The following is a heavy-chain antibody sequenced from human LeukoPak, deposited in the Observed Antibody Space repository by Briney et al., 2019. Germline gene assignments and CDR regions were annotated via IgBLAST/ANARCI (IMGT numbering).Heavy chain of an antibody. CDR2: ISGSGGST. J-gene: IGHJ4*02. CDR1: GFTFSSYA. D-gene: IGHD3-16*01. Sequence: AGGSLRLSCAASGFTFSSYAMSWVRQAPGKGLEWVSAISGSGGSTYYADSVKGRFTISRDNSKNTLYLQMNSLRAEDTAVYYCAKVLDDYVWGSYSGYLDYWGQGTLVTVSS. CDR3: AKVLDDYVWGSYSGYLDY. V-gene: IGHV3-23*01.